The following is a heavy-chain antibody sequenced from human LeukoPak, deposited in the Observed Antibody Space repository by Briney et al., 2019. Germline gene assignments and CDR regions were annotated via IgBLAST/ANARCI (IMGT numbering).Heavy chain of an antibody. J-gene: IGHJ4*02. V-gene: IGHV4-34*01. CDR3: ARKRIYSRTYDH. Sequence: SETLSLTCAVYNVSFSDYYWNWIRQPPGKGLEWIGEISHSGSTNYNPSIKSRVTISVDTSKNQFSLRLNSVTAADTAVYYCARKRIYSRTYDHWGQGTLVTVSS. CDR2: ISHSGST. D-gene: IGHD6-13*01. CDR1: NVSFSDYY.